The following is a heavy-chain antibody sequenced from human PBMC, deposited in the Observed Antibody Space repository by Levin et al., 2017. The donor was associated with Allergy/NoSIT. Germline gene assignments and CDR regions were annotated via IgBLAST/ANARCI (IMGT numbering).Heavy chain of an antibody. Sequence: GGSLRLSCAASGFTFRRNGMHWVRQAPGKGLEWVAVMAYDGSNEYYTDSVKGRFTISRDNSKNTLYLQMNSLRAEDTAVYYYAKDRDRSWALDYWGQGTLVIVSS. J-gene: IGHJ4*02. V-gene: IGHV3-30*18. CDR2: MAYDGSNE. CDR3: AKDRDRSWALDY. D-gene: IGHD6-13*01. CDR1: GFTFRRNG.